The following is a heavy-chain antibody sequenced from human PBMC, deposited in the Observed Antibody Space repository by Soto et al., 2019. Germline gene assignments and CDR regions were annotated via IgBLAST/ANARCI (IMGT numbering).Heavy chain of an antibody. J-gene: IGHJ4*02. CDR2: IYYSGST. V-gene: IGHV4-59*08. D-gene: IGHD4-17*01. CDR1: GGSISSYY. Sequence: QVQLQESGPGLVKPSETLSLTCTVSGGSISSYYWSWIRQPPGKGLEWIGYIYYSGSTNYNPSLKSRVTISVDTSKNQFSLKLSSVTAADTAGYDCARRYGVYFDYWGQGTLVTVSS. CDR3: ARRYGVYFDY.